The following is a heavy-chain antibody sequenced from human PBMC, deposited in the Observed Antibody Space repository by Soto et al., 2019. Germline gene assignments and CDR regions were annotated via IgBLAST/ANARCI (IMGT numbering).Heavy chain of an antibody. Sequence: SETLSLTCTVSGGSISSYYWSWIRQPPGKGLEWIGYIYYSGSTNYNPSLKSRVTISVDTSKNQFSLKLSSVTAADTAVYYCARDSSWPYYYYGMDVWGQGTTVTVSS. D-gene: IGHD6-13*01. J-gene: IGHJ6*02. CDR1: GGSISSYY. V-gene: IGHV4-59*01. CDR2: IYYSGST. CDR3: ARDSSWPYYYYGMDV.